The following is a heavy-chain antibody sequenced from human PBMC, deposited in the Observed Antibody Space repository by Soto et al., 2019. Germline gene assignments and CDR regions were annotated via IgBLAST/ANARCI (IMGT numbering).Heavy chain of an antibody. CDR3: ASSSDPFSWFDP. Sequence: ASVKVSCKASGYTFTSYGISWVRQAPGQGLEWMGWISAYNGNTKYAQKLQGRVTMATDTSTSTAYMELRSLRSDDTAVYYCASSSDPFSWFDPWGQGTLVTVSS. D-gene: IGHD3-22*01. CDR2: ISAYNGNT. V-gene: IGHV1-18*01. CDR1: GYTFTSYG. J-gene: IGHJ5*02.